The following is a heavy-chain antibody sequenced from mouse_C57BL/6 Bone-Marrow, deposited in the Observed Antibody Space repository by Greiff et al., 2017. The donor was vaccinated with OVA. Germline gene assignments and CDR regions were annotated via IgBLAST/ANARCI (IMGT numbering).Heavy chain of an antibody. CDR1: GYTFTSYW. J-gene: IGHJ1*03. CDR2: IDPSDSYT. CDR3: ARSDYYGSSYDWYFDV. V-gene: IGHV1-69*01. D-gene: IGHD1-1*01. Sequence: QVQLQQPGAELVMPGASVKLSCKASGYTFTSYWMHWVKQRPGQGLEWIGEIDPSDSYTNYNQKFKGKSTLTVDKSSSTAYMQLRSLTSEDSAVYYCARSDYYGSSYDWYFDVWGTGTTVTVSS.